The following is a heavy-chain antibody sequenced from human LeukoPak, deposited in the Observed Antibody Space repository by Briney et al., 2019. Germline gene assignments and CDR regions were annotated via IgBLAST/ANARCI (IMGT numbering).Heavy chain of an antibody. Sequence: PGGSLRLSCAASGFTFSSYAMHWVRQAPGKGLEWVAVISYDGSNKYYADSVKGRFTISRDNSKNTLYLQMNSLRAEDTAVYYCAKDIGYYAIIHAIDYYMDVWGKGTTVTISS. D-gene: IGHD2/OR15-2a*01. CDR2: ISYDGSNK. CDR3: AKDIGYYAIIHAIDYYMDV. V-gene: IGHV3-30*04. CDR1: GFTFSSYA. J-gene: IGHJ6*03.